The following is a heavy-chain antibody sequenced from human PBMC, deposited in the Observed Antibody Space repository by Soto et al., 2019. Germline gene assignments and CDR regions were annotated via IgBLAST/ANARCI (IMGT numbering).Heavy chain of an antibody. J-gene: IGHJ4*02. CDR1: GGSISSPSYN. CDR2: IFYPGTA. V-gene: IGHV4-39*01. Sequence: QLQESGPGLLKPSETLSLTCTVSGGSISSPSYNWGWVRQAPGKGPAWLGTIFYPGTAHYNPSLKRRLAISVDTSKSQVSLSLTSVTAADTAVYYCTTVASTHFDSWGQGAQVTVSS. CDR3: TTVASTHFDS. D-gene: IGHD4-17*01.